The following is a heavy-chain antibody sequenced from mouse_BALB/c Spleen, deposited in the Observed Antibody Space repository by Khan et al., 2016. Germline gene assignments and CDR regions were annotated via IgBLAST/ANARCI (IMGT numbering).Heavy chain of an antibody. J-gene: IGHJ2*01. V-gene: IGHV10-1*02. CDR3: VVGYYFDC. D-gene: IGHD2-14*01. CDR2: IRSKSNKYAT. CDR1: GFTFNTYA. Sequence: EVQLVESGGGLVQPKGSLKLSCAASGFTFNTYAMNWVRQAPGKSLEWVARIRSKSNKYATYYADSVKDRFTISRDDSQSMLYLQMNNVKTEATAMYYWVVGYYFDCWGQGTTLTVSS.